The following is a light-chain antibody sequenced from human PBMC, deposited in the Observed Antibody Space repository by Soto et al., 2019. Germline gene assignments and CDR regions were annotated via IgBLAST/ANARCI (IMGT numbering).Light chain of an antibody. CDR3: QQYDSEPWT. J-gene: IGKJ1*01. V-gene: IGKV1-5*03. Sequence: DIQMTQSPSTLSASVGGGVSITCRASRSISTWLAWYQQKPGKAPKLLIYKASSLESGVPSRFSGSGSGTEFTLTISSLQPDDFATYYCQQYDSEPWTFGQGTKVDIK. CDR2: KAS. CDR1: RSISTW.